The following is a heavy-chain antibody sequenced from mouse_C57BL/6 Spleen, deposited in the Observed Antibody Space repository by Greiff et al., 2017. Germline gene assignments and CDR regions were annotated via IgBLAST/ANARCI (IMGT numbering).Heavy chain of an antibody. CDR3: ARESYD. CDR2: ISYDGSN. V-gene: IGHV3-6*01. Sequence: VQLKESGPGLVKPSQSLSLTCSVTGYSITSGYYWNWIRQFPGNKLEWMGYISYDGSNNYNPSLKNRISITRDTSKNQFFLKLNSVTTEDTATYYCARESYDWGQGTTLTVSS. J-gene: IGHJ2*01. D-gene: IGHD2-12*01. CDR1: GYSITSGYY.